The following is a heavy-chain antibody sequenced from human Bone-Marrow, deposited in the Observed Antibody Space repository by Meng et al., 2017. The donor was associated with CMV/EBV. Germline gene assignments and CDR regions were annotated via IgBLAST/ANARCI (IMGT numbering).Heavy chain of an antibody. CDR2: IYRGGDT. J-gene: IGHJ5*02. CDR1: GFTVSSNY. CDR3: ARKYYDSRGGSLHNWFDP. Sequence: GESLKISCAASGFTVSSNYMSWVRQAPGKGLEWVSIIYRGGDTYYADSVKGRFTISRDNSKNTLFLQMNSLRVDDTAVYYCARKYYDSRGGSLHNWFDPWGQGTLVTVSS. V-gene: IGHV3-53*01. D-gene: IGHD3-3*01.